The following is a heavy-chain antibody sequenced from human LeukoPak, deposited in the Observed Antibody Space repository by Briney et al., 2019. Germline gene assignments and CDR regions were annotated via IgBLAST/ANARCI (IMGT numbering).Heavy chain of an antibody. CDR2: ISSNGAST. J-gene: IGHJ4*02. Sequence: GGSLRLSCAVSGFTFSAFPMHWVRQAPGKGLEYVSAISSNGASTYYAGSLKGRFTISRDNSKNTLYLQMSSLRPEDTALYYCVRESAYYDYWGQGTLVTVSS. D-gene: IGHD3-22*01. V-gene: IGHV3-64D*09. CDR1: GFTFSAFP. CDR3: VRESAYYDY.